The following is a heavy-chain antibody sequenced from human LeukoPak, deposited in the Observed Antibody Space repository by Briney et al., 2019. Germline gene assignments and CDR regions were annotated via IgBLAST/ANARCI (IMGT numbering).Heavy chain of an antibody. D-gene: IGHD3-10*01. CDR3: ARHGGMVRGFSDAFDI. V-gene: IGHV4-30-2*01. CDR2: IYHSGST. Sequence: TPSETLSLTCAVSGGSISSGGYSWSWIRQPPGKGLEWIGYIYHSGSTYYNPSPKSRVTISVDRSKNQFSLKLSSVTAADTAVYYCARHGGMVRGFSDAFDIWSQGTMVTVSS. J-gene: IGHJ3*02. CDR1: GGSISSGGYS.